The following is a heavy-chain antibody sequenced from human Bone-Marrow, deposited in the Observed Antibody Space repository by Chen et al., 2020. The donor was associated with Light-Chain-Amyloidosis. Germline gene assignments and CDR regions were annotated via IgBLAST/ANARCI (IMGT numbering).Heavy chain of an antibody. CDR3: ARVGSYDSSGYYFYYFDY. J-gene: IGHJ4*02. V-gene: IGHV3-48*03. CDR2: ISSSGSTI. Sequence: EVQLVESGGGLVQPGGSLRLSCAASGFTFSSYEMTWVRQAPGKGLEWVSYISSSGSTIYYADSVKGRFTISRDNAKNSLYLQMNSLRAEDTAVYYCARVGSYDSSGYYFYYFDYWGQGTLVTVSS. CDR1: GFTFSSYE. D-gene: IGHD3-22*01.